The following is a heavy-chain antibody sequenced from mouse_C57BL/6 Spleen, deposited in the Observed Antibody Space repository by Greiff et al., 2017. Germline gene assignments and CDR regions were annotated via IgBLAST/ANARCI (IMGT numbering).Heavy chain of an antibody. Sequence: QVQLQQPGAELVKPGASVKLSCKASGYTFTSYWMHWVKQRPGRGLEWIGRIAPNSGGTKYNEKFKSKATLTVDKPSSTAYMQLSSLTSEDSAVYYGARGRGITTVVDYYAMDYWGQGTSVTVSS. CDR1: GYTFTSYW. CDR2: IAPNSGGT. CDR3: ARGRGITTVVDYYAMDY. V-gene: IGHV1-72*01. D-gene: IGHD1-1*01. J-gene: IGHJ4*01.